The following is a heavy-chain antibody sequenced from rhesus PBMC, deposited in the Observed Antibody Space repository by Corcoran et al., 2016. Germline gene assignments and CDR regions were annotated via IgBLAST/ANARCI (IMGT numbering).Heavy chain of an antibody. CDR2: ISSDETKK. CDR3: TRFDY. Sequence: EVQLVEYGGGLVQPGGSMRVSCADSGFTFSICCLPWVRQDPGKGLEWWAVISSDETKKNHADSVKDRFTSSRDNSKNIRYLQMNNLKLDDTAVYYCTRFDYWGQGVLVTVSS. V-gene: IGHV3-54*02. J-gene: IGHJ4*01. CDR1: GFTFSICC.